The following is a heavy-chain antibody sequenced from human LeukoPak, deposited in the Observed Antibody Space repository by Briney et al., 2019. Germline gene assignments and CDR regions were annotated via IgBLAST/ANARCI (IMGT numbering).Heavy chain of an antibody. Sequence: GSLRLSCAASGFTFSDYWMSWVRQAPGKGLEWVANIKYHGSDEHYVDSVRGRFTISRDNAKNSLFLQMSSLRAEDTAVYYCARIGGSGTYWDYWGQGTLVTVSS. CDR2: IKYHGSDE. V-gene: IGHV3-7*01. CDR3: ARIGGSGTYWDY. D-gene: IGHD3-10*01. CDR1: GFTFSDYW. J-gene: IGHJ4*02.